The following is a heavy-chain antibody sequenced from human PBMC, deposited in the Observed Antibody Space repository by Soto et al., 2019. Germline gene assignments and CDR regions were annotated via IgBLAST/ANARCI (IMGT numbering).Heavy chain of an antibody. CDR1: GFTFSSFS. J-gene: IGHJ6*03. CDR3: AKTMSSPYDPMDV. CDR2: ISGSGGST. V-gene: IGHV3-23*01. D-gene: IGHD5-12*01. Sequence: GGSLRLSCAASGFTFSSFSMSWVRQAPGKGLEWVSAISGSGGSTYYADSVKGRFTISRDNSKNTLYLQMNSLRAEDTAVYYCAKTMSSPYDPMDVWGKGTTVTVSS.